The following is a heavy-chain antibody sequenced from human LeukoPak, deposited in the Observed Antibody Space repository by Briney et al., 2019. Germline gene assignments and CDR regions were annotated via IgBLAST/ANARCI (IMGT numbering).Heavy chain of an antibody. D-gene: IGHD2-2*01. CDR3: ASGELYCGSTSCDSNDAFDI. CDR2: IYTSGST. V-gene: IGHV4-61*02. J-gene: IGHJ3*02. CDR1: GGSISSGSYY. Sequence: KPSETLSLTCTVSGGSISSGSYYWSWIRQPAGKGLEWIGRIYTSGSTNYNPSLKSRVTISVDTSKNQFSLKLSSVTAADTAVYYCASGELYCGSTSCDSNDAFDIWGQGTMVTVSS.